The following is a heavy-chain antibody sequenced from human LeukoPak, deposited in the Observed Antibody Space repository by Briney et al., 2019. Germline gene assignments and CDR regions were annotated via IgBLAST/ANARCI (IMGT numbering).Heavy chain of an antibody. CDR1: GFTFSSYG. CDR3: ARAIAVVAYFDY. J-gene: IGHJ4*02. CDR2: IRYDGSNK. Sequence: GGSLRLSCAASGFTFSSYGMHWVRQAPGKGLEWVAFIRYDGSNKYYADSVKGRFTISRDNSKNTLYLQMISLRAEDTAVYYCARAIAVVAYFDYWGQGTLVTVSS. V-gene: IGHV3-30*02. D-gene: IGHD6-19*01.